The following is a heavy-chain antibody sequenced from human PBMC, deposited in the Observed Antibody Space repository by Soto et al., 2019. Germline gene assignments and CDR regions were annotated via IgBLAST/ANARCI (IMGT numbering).Heavy chain of an antibody. CDR1: GGSISGYY. CDR3: ARAGRRSSKTVLDY. Sequence: SETLSLTCTVSGGSISGYYWSWIRQPPGKGLEWIGYISYNGSPNYSPSLKSRVTISVDTSQNQFSLKLNYVTAADTAVYYCARAGRRSSKTVLDYWGQGNLVTVSS. J-gene: IGHJ4*02. V-gene: IGHV4-59*13. CDR2: ISYNGSP. D-gene: IGHD2-21*02.